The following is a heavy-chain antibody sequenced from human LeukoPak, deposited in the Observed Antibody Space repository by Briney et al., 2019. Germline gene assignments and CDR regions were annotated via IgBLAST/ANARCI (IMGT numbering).Heavy chain of an antibody. CDR1: GYSISSGYY. V-gene: IGHV4-38-2*02. CDR3: ARGIMVRGVIDY. D-gene: IGHD3-10*01. CDR2: IYHSGST. Sequence: SETLSLTCTVSGYSISSGYYWGWIRQPPGKGLEWIGSIYHSGSTYYNPSLKSRVTISVDTSKNQFSLKLSSVTAADTAVYYCARGIMVRGVIDYWGQGTLATVSS. J-gene: IGHJ4*02.